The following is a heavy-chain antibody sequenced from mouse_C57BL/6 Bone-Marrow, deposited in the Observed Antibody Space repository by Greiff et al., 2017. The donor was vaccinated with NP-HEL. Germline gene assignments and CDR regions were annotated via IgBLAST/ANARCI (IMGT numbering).Heavy chain of an antibody. Sequence: QVQLKESGPELVKPGASVKISCKASGYAFSSSWMNWVKQRPGKGLEWIGRIYPGDGDTNYNGKFKGKATLTADKSSSTAYMQLSSLTSEDSAVYFCARGWMDIYYYGSSFYYYAMDYWGQGTSVTVSS. J-gene: IGHJ4*01. CDR2: IYPGDGDT. V-gene: IGHV1-82*01. D-gene: IGHD1-1*01. CDR3: ARGWMDIYYYGSSFYYYAMDY. CDR1: GYAFSSSW.